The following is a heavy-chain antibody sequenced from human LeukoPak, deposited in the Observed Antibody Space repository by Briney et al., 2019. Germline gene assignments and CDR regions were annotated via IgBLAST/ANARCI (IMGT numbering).Heavy chain of an antibody. CDR2: IWYDGSNK. Sequence: GGSLRLSCAASGFTFSSYGMHWVRQAPGKGLEWVAVIWYDGSNKYYADSVKGRFTISRDNSKNTLYLQMNSLRAEDTAVYYCARGGKRITMVRERGAHDYWGQGTLVTVSS. J-gene: IGHJ4*02. CDR1: GFTFSSYG. V-gene: IGHV3-33*01. CDR3: ARGGKRITMVRERGAHDY. D-gene: IGHD3-10*01.